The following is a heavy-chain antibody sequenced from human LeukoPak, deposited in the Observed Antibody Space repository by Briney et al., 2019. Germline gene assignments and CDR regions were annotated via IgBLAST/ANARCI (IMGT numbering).Heavy chain of an antibody. V-gene: IGHV3-30*18. J-gene: IGHJ4*02. D-gene: IGHD2-21*01. CDR3: AKEAYRHLDLHS. CDR2: ISYDGSNK. CDR1: GFTFSSYG. Sequence: GRSLRLSCAASGFTFSSYGMHWVRQAPGKGLEWVAVISYDGSNKYYADSVKGRFTISRDISKNTLHLQMNGLRADDTAVYFCAKEAYRHLDLHSWGQGTLVTVSS.